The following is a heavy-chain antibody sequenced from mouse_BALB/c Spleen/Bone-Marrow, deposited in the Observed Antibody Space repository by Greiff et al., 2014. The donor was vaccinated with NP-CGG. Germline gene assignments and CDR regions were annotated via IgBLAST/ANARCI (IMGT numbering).Heavy chain of an antibody. CDR1: GFNIKDTY. J-gene: IGHJ3*01. CDR3: ASYYYGRAWFAY. D-gene: IGHD1-1*01. Sequence: DVHLVESGAELVKPGASVKLSCTASGFNIKDTYTHWVKQGPEQGLEWIGRIDPANGNTKYDPKFQGEATITADTSSNTAYLQLSSLTSEDTAVYYCASYYYGRAWFAYWGQGTLVTVSA. V-gene: IGHV14-3*02. CDR2: IDPANGNT.